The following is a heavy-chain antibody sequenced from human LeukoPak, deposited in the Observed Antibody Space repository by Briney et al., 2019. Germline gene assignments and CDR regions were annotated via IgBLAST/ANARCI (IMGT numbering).Heavy chain of an antibody. V-gene: IGHV3-11*04. Sequence: GGSLRLSCAASGFTFSDYYMSWIRQAPGKGLEWVSYIHSSGSTIYYADSVKGRFTISRDNAKNSLYLQMNSLRAEDTAVYYCARDLHYYDSSGYYPAGYWGQVTLVTVSS. CDR1: GFTFSDYY. CDR3: ARDLHYYDSSGYYPAGY. J-gene: IGHJ1*01. CDR2: IHSSGSTI. D-gene: IGHD3-22*01.